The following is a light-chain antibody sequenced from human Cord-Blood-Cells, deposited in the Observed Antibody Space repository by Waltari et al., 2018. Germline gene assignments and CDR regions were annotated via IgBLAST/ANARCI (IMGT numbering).Light chain of an antibody. CDR2: WAS. J-gene: IGKJ2*01. Sequence: DIVMTQSPDSLAVSLGERAPTNCNSSQSVLYSSNNKNYLAWYQQKPGQPPKLLIYWASTRESGVPDRFSGSGSGTDFTLTISSLQAEDVAVYYCQQYYSTPYTFGQGTKLEIK. V-gene: IGKV4-1*01. CDR3: QQYYSTPYT. CDR1: QSVLYSSNNKNY.